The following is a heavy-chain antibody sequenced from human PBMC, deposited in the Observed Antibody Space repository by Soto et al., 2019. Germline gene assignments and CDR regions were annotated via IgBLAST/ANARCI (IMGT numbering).Heavy chain of an antibody. Sequence: EVQLLESGGGLVQPGGSLRLSCVVPGFTFSNFAMSWVRQAPGKGLEWVSTLTGRSGATYYADSVKGRFAISRDNSRNTLCLQMNSLTAEDTAVYYCAKGGATYGLLTHDYWGQGTRVTVSS. CDR1: GFTFSNFA. J-gene: IGHJ4*02. CDR3: AKGGATYGLLTHDY. D-gene: IGHD3-9*01. V-gene: IGHV3-23*01. CDR2: LTGRSGAT.